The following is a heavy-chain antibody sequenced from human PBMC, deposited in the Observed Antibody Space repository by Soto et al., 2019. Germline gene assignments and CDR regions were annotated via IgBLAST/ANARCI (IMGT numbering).Heavy chain of an antibody. J-gene: IGHJ4*02. CDR3: ARDIGTAMGRTFDY. CDR2: IYHSGST. Sequence: SETLSLTCAVSGGSISSSNWCSWVRQPPGKGLEWIGEIYHSGSTNYNPSLKSRVTISVDKSKNQFSLKLSSVTAADTAVYYCARDIGTAMGRTFDYWGQGTLVTVS. V-gene: IGHV4-4*02. CDR1: GGSISSSNW. D-gene: IGHD5-18*01.